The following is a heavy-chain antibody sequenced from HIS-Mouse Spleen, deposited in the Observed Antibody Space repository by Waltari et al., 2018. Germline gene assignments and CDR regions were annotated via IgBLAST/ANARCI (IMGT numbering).Heavy chain of an antibody. CDR3: ARGRSPATVTIGYYFDY. V-gene: IGHV4-34*01. J-gene: IGHJ4*02. CDR2: IKHSGST. CDR1: GGSFSGYY. D-gene: IGHD4-17*01. Sequence: QVQLQQWGAGLLKPSETLSLTCAVYGGSFSGYYWSWIRQPPGKGLEWMGEIKHSGSTNYNPTLKGRVTISVETSKNQFSLKLSSVTAADTAVYYCARGRSPATVTIGYYFDYWGQGTLVTVSS.